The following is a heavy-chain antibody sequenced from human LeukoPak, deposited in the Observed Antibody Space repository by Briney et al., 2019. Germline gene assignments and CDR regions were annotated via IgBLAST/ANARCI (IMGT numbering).Heavy chain of an antibody. V-gene: IGHV1-46*01. CDR3: AREGYYDSSGYSGHSWFDP. D-gene: IGHD3-22*01. Sequence: ASVKVSCKASGYTFTSYYMHWVRQAPGQGLEWMGIINPSGGSTSYAQKFQGRVTMTRDTSTSTVYMELSSLRSEDTAVYYCAREGYYDSSGYSGHSWFDPWGQGTLVTVSS. CDR2: INPSGGST. CDR1: GYTFTSYY. J-gene: IGHJ5*02.